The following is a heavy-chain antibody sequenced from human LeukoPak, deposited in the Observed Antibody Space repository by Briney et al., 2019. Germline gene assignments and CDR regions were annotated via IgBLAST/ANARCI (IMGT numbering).Heavy chain of an antibody. J-gene: IGHJ6*03. CDR2: IYYSGST. CDR3: ARNYNYYYMDV. Sequence: SETLSLTCAVSGVSVSSSEHYWGWIRQPPGKGLEWIGSIYYSGSTYYNPSLKSRVTISVDTSKNQFSLKLSSVTAADTAVYYCARNYNYYYMDVWGKGTTVTVSS. V-gene: IGHV4-39*07. CDR1: GVSVSSSEHY.